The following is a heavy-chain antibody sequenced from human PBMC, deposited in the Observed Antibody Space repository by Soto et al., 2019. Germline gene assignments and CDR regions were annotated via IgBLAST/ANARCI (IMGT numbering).Heavy chain of an antibody. V-gene: IGHV3-33*01. Sequence: GGSLRLSCAASGFTFSSYGMHWVRQAPGKGLEWVAVIWYDGSNKYYADSVKGRFTISRDNSKNTLYLQMNSLRAEDTAVYYCARFSNYGSAQGHYYMDVWGKGTTVTVSS. J-gene: IGHJ6*03. CDR1: GFTFSSYG. CDR3: ARFSNYGSAQGHYYMDV. D-gene: IGHD3-10*01. CDR2: IWYDGSNK.